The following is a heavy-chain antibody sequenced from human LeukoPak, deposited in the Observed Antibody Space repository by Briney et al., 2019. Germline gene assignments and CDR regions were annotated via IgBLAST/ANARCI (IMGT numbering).Heavy chain of an antibody. Sequence: PSETLSLTCAVYGGSFSGYYWSWIRQPPGKGLEWIGEINHNGSTNYNPSLKSRVTISVDTSKNQFSLKLSSVTAADTAVYYCARGRLPQDFDYWGQGTLVTVSS. V-gene: IGHV4-34*01. CDR2: INHNGST. D-gene: IGHD4-11*01. CDR1: GGSFSGYY. J-gene: IGHJ4*02. CDR3: ARGRLPQDFDY.